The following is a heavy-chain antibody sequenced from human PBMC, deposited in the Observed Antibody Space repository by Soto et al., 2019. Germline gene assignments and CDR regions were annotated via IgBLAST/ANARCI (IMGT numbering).Heavy chain of an antibody. CDR2: IVVGSGNT. CDR3: AASVPAAAAEYYFDY. Sequence: SVKVSCKASGFTFTSSAVQWVRQARGQRLEWIGWIVVGSGNTNYAQKFQERVTITRDMSTSTAYMELSSLRSEDTAVYYCAASVPAAAAEYYFDYWGQGTLVTAPS. CDR1: GFTFTSSA. D-gene: IGHD6-13*01. V-gene: IGHV1-58*01. J-gene: IGHJ4*02.